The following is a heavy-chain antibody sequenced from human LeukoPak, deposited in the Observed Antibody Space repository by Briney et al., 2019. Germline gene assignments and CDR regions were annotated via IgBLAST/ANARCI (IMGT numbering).Heavy chain of an antibody. J-gene: IGHJ4*02. V-gene: IGHV4-61*02. CDR2: IYTSGST. CDR3: ARDRYYGSGSYTD. Sequence: SETLSLTCTVSGGSISSGGYYWSWIRQPAGKGLEWIGRIYTSGSTNYNPSLKSRVTISVDTSKNQFSLKLSSVTAADTAVYYCARDRYYGSGSYTDWGQGTLVTVSS. CDR1: GGSISSGGYY. D-gene: IGHD3-10*01.